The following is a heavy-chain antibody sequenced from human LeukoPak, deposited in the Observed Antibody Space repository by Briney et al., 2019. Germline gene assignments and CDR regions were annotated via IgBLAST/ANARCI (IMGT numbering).Heavy chain of an antibody. J-gene: IGHJ5*02. CDR1: GGSISSYY. CDR2: IYYSGST. V-gene: IGHV4-59*01. Sequence: PSETLSLTCTVSGGSISSYYWSWIRQPPGKGLEWIGYIYYSGSTNYNPSLKSRVTISVDTSKNQFSLKLSSVTAADTAVYYCARDGLGYCSSTSCRDRNWFDPWGQGTLVTVSS. D-gene: IGHD2-2*01. CDR3: ARDGLGYCSSTSCRDRNWFDP.